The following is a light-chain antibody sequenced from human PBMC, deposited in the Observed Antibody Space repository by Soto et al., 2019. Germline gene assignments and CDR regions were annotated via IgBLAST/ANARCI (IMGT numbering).Light chain of an antibody. CDR2: DAS. V-gene: IGKV1-33*01. CDR1: HDISNF. CDR3: QQYDSFPIS. Sequence: DIRRTQSPYSLSASFGYPFTNTSHSTHDISNFLNWYQQRPGKAPRLLIYDASNLQTGVPSRFSGSGSGTDFTFSISNLQPEDLATYYCQQYDSFPISFGQGTRLEI. J-gene: IGKJ5*01.